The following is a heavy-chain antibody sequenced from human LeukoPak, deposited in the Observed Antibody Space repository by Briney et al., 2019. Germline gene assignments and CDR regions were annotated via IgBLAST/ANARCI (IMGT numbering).Heavy chain of an antibody. CDR1: GFMFSNYD. Sequence: GGSLRLSCAASGFMFSNYDMHWVRQAPGKGLEYVSHISPNGGSTYYAISVKGRFTISRDNSKNTLYLQMGSLRAEDMAVYCCARGRGYIYGYDYWGQGTLVTVSS. J-gene: IGHJ4*02. CDR3: ARGRGYIYGYDY. V-gene: IGHV3-64*01. D-gene: IGHD5-18*01. CDR2: ISPNGGST.